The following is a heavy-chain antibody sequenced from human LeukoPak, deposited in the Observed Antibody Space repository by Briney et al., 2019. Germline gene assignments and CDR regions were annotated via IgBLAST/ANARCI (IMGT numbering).Heavy chain of an antibody. CDR2: IYYSGST. J-gene: IGHJ4*02. Sequence: SETLSLTCTVSGGSISSYYWSWIRQPPGKGLEWIGYIYYSGSTNYNPSLKSRVTISVDTSKNQFSLKLSSVTAADTAAYYCARLHYDFWSGYPEYYFDYWGQGTLVTVSS. CDR3: ARLHYDFWSGYPEYYFDY. D-gene: IGHD3-3*01. V-gene: IGHV4-59*08. CDR1: GGSISSYY.